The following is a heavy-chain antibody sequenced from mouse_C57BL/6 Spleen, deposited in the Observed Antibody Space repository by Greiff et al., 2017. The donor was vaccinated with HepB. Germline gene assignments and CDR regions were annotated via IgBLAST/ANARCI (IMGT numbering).Heavy chain of an antibody. CDR1: GYTFTSYW. CDR2: IDPSDSYT. J-gene: IGHJ3*01. Sequence: QVQLQQPGAELVRPGTSVKLSCKASGYTFTSYWMHWVKQRPGQGLEWIGVIDPSDSYTNYNQKFKGKATLTVDTSASTAYMQLSSLTSEDSAVYYCSRREDSAWFAYWGQGTLVTVSA. CDR3: SRREDSAWFAY. V-gene: IGHV1-59*01.